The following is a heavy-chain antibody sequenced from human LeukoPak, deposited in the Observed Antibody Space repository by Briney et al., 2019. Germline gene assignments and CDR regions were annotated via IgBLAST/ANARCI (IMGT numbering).Heavy chain of an antibody. D-gene: IGHD3-10*01. CDR2: ISSSGTYI. J-gene: IGHJ4*02. Sequence: PGGSLRLSCAASGFTFSSYSMYWVRQAPGKGLEWVSAISSSGTYIYYADSVKGRFAISRDNAKNSLYLQMNNLRAEDTAVYYCAKDRYYGSGKVFDYWGQGTLGTVSS. V-gene: IGHV3-21*04. CDR3: AKDRYYGSGKVFDY. CDR1: GFTFSSYS.